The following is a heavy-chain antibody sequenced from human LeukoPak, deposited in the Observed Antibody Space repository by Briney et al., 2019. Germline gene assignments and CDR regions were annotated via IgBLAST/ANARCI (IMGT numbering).Heavy chain of an antibody. J-gene: IGHJ4*02. D-gene: IGHD4-17*01. V-gene: IGHV4-31*03. CDR3: ARKRDDGDYHIDY. Sequence: PSETLSLTCTVSGGSISSADYSWSWFRQSPGKGLESIGYICYNGITYSNPSLKSRVIISIYTFENQFSLKLTSVTAADTAVYFCARKRDDGDYHIDYWGQGTLVTVSS. CDR2: ICYNGIT. CDR1: GGSISSADYS.